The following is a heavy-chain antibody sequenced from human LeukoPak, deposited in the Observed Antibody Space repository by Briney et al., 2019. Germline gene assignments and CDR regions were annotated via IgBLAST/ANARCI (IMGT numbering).Heavy chain of an antibody. J-gene: IGHJ4*02. CDR2: INPNSGGT. D-gene: IGHD3-22*01. CDR1: GYTFTGYY. CDR3: ASTHDSSGYYFAIGY. Sequence: ASVKVSCKASGYTFTGYYMHWVRQAPGQGLEWVGWINPNSGGTNYAQKFQGRVTMTRDTSISTAYMELSRLRSDDTAVYYCASTHDSSGYYFAIGYWGQGTLVTVSS. V-gene: IGHV1-2*02.